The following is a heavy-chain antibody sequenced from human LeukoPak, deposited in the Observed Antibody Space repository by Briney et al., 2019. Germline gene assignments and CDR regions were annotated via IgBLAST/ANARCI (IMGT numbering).Heavy chain of an antibody. J-gene: IGHJ5*02. V-gene: IGHV4-34*01. CDR1: GGSFSGYY. CDR2: INHSGST. Sequence: SETLSLTCAVYGGSFSGYYWSWIRQPPGKGLEWIGEINHSGSTNYNPSLKSRVTISVDTSKNQFSLKLSSVTAADTAVYYCARRSPSSDIVVVPAAIRSTNWFVPWGQGTLVTVSS. CDR3: ARRSPSSDIVVVPAAIRSTNWFVP. D-gene: IGHD2-2*02.